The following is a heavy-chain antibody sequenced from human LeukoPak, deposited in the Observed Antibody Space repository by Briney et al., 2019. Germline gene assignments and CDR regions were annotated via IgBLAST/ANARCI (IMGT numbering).Heavy chain of an antibody. J-gene: IGHJ5*02. CDR3: TRGTHWFDP. CDR2: ISADNSNT. Sequence: ASVKVSCTASGYTFSDYGITWVRQAPGQGLEWIGRISADNSNTNYAQSLRGRLTMTADTSANTAYMELRSLRSDDTAVYYCTRGTHWFDPWGQGTLVTVSS. V-gene: IGHV1-18*01. CDR1: GYTFSDYG.